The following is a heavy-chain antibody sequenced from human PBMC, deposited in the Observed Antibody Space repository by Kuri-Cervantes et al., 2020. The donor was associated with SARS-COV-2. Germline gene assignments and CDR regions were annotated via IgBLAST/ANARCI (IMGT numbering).Heavy chain of an antibody. Sequence: SETLSLTCTVSGGSISSSSYYWGWIRQPPGKGLEWIGSIYYSGNSYYNPSLKSRVTISVDTSKNQFSLKLNSVTAADTAVYYCAKHYCNYTSCYFNYWGQGTLVTVSS. CDR1: GGSISSSSYY. CDR3: AKHYCNYTSCYFNY. V-gene: IGHV4-39*01. D-gene: IGHD2/OR15-2a*01. CDR2: IYYSGNS. J-gene: IGHJ4*02.